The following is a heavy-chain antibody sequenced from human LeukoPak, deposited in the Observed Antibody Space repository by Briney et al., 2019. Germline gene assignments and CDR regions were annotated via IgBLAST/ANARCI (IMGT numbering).Heavy chain of an antibody. CDR3: APNLDH. Sequence: ASVKVSCKAYGYTFTGYYMHCVRQGPGQGLEWMGWINPNSGGTNFVQKFQGRVTMTRDTSINTAYMELSRLRSDDTAVYYCAPNLDHWGQGTLVTVSS. CDR2: INPNSGGT. CDR1: GYTFTGYY. J-gene: IGHJ4*02. V-gene: IGHV1-2*02.